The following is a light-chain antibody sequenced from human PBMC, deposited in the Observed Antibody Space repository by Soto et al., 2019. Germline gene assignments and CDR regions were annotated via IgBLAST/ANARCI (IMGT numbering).Light chain of an antibody. CDR2: EVS. Sequence: QSALTQPASVSGSPGQSITISCTGTSSDVGAYNYVSWYQQYPGEAPKLIIYEVSNRPSGVSNRFSGYKSGNTASLTISGLQAEDEADYYCSSYRTNTAVVFGGGTKLTVL. V-gene: IGLV2-14*01. CDR1: SSDVGAYNY. J-gene: IGLJ2*01. CDR3: SSYRTNTAVV.